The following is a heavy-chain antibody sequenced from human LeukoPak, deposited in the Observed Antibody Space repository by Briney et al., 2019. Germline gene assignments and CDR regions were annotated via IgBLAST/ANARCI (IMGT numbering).Heavy chain of an antibody. J-gene: IGHJ4*02. Sequence: GGSLRLSCAASGFTFSSYWMHWVRQAPGKGLVWVSRINSDGSSTSYADSVKGRFTISRDNAKNTLYLQMNSLRAEDTAVYYCARAGNSGSYLDYWGQGTLVTVSS. CDR2: INSDGSST. CDR3: ARAGNSGSYLDY. CDR1: GFTFSSYW. D-gene: IGHD1-26*01. V-gene: IGHV3-74*01.